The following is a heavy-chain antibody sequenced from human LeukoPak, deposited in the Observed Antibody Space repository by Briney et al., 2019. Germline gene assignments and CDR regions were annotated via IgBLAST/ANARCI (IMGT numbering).Heavy chain of an antibody. CDR2: INTDGSST. J-gene: IGHJ4*02. CDR1: GFTFSSYW. Sequence: PGGSLRLSCSASGFTFSSYWMHWVRQAPGKGLVWVPRINTDGSSTSYADSVKGRFTISRDNAKNTLYLQMNSLRAEDTAVYYCAGHGQSGIPLAYWGQGTLVTVSS. CDR3: AGHGQSGIPLAY. V-gene: IGHV3-74*01. D-gene: IGHD3-10*01.